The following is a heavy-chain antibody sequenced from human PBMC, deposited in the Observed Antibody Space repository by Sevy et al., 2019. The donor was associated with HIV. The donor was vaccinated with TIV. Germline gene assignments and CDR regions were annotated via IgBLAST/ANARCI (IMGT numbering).Heavy chain of an antibody. CDR1: GFTFSSYW. Sequence: GGSLRLSCVASGFTFSSYWMSWVRQAPGMGLEWVANIKDDGSEEYYVDSVKGRFTISRDNSKDTLFLQMNSLTPEDTAVYYCARGGGYCGGDCYSIDYWGQGALVTVSS. D-gene: IGHD2-21*02. J-gene: IGHJ4*02. CDR2: IKDDGSEE. CDR3: ARGGGYCGGDCYSIDY. V-gene: IGHV3-7*01.